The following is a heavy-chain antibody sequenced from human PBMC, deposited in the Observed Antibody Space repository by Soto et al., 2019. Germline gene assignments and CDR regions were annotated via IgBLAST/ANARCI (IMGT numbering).Heavy chain of an antibody. V-gene: IGHV4-34*01. J-gene: IGHJ3*02. CDR1: GGSFIGYY. Sequence: QVQLQQWVAGLLKPSETLSLTCAVSGGSFIGYYWTWIRRPPGKGLEWIGGINQSGSTNSNPSLKSPITVPVETLNGPFSLNLTSVTAADTAIYYRARHPTAQWEEVFMAFDIWDQGAMVTVSS. D-gene: IGHD1-26*01. CDR2: INQSGST. CDR3: ARHPTAQWEEVFMAFDI.